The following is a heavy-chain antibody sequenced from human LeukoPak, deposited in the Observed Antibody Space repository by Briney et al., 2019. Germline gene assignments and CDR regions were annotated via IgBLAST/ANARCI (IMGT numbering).Heavy chain of an antibody. J-gene: IGHJ4*02. CDR2: IYYSGST. D-gene: IGHD5-24*01. CDR3: VGEGGGCNLYYFDY. Sequence: KPSETLSLTCAVYGGSFSSYYWGWIRQPPGKGLEWIGSIYYSGSTYYNPSLKSRVTISVDTSKNQFSLKLSSVTAADTAVYYCVGEGGGCNLYYFDYWGQGTLVTVSS. CDR1: GGSFSSYY. V-gene: IGHV4-39*07.